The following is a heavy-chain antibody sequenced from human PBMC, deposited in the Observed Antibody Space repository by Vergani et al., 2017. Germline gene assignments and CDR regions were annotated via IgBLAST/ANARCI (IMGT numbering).Heavy chain of an antibody. CDR2: IYHSGST. D-gene: IGHD1-26*01. V-gene: IGHV4-38-2*02. Sequence: QVQLQESGPGLVKPSETLSLTCAVSGYSISSGYYWGWIRQPPGKGLEWIGSIYHSGSTYYNPSLKSRVTISVDMSKNQFSLKLSSVTAADTAVYYCARDPYSGSYWYFDYWGQGTLVTVSS. CDR1: GYSISSGYY. J-gene: IGHJ4*02. CDR3: ARDPYSGSYWYFDY.